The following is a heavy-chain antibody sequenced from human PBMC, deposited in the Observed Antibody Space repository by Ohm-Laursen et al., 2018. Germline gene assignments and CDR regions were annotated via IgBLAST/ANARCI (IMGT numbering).Heavy chain of an antibody. V-gene: IGHV1-46*01. CDR1: GYTFSNYY. CDR2: IIPSDGDR. D-gene: IGHD3-3*02. Sequence: PSVKASCKASGYTFSNYYTHWVRQAPGQGLEWLGIIIPSDGDRNSAQKFRGRVTMTRDTPTSTVYMELSDLRPEDTAVYYCARELGNSLYFDYWGQGTLVTVSS. CDR3: ARELGNSLYFDY. J-gene: IGHJ4*02.